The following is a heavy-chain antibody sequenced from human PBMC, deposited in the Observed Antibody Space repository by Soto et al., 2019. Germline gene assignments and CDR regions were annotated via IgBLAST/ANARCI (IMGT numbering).Heavy chain of an antibody. CDR3: ARGAFCGGAPGCRDMDV. Sequence: QIQMVQSGGEVKKPGASVRVSCKTSGYNFISHSITWVRQAPGQGLEWMGRISAYNGNTNYAQKFQGRLTMTTDTSTSTAYMELRSLRSDDTAVYYCARGAFCGGAPGCRDMDVWGQGTTVTVSS. V-gene: IGHV1-18*01. D-gene: IGHD2-21*01. CDR1: GYNFISHS. J-gene: IGHJ6*02. CDR2: ISAYNGNT.